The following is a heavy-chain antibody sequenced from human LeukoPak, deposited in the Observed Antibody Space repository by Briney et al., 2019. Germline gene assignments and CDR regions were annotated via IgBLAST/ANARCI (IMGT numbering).Heavy chain of an antibody. CDR3: ARRIAAADPYYYYGVDV. CDR2: ISAYNGNT. J-gene: IGHJ6*02. CDR1: GYTFTSYG. D-gene: IGHD6-13*01. Sequence: ASVKVSCKASGYTFTSYGISWVRQAPGQGLEWMGWISAYNGNTNYAQKLQGRVTMTTDTSTSTAYMELRSLRSDDTAVYYCARRIAAADPYYYYGVDVWGQGTTVTVSS. V-gene: IGHV1-18*01.